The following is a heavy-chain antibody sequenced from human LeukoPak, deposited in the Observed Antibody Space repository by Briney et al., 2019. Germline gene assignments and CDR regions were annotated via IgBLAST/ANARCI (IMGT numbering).Heavy chain of an antibody. Sequence: ASVSVSCKASGYPFSAHFLNWVRQAPGQGLEWMGWINTNTGNPTYTQGFTGRFVFSLDTSVSTAYLQISSLKAEDTAVYYCARGRYCSGGSCRSNWFDPWGQGTLVTVSS. CDR2: INTNTGNP. V-gene: IGHV7-4-1*02. CDR3: ARGRYCSGGSCRSNWFDP. J-gene: IGHJ5*02. D-gene: IGHD2-15*01. CDR1: GYPFSAHF.